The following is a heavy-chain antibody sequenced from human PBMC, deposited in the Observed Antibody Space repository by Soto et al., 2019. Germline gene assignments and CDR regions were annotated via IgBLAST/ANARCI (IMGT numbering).Heavy chain of an antibody. CDR3: ATMWSGYNSH. CDR2: INHSGST. Sequence: ETLSLTCAVYGGSFSGYYWSWIRQPPGKGLEWIGEINHSGSTNYNPSLKSRVTISVDRSKNQFSLKLSSVTAADTAIYYCATMWSGYNSHWGQGTLVTVSS. V-gene: IGHV4-34*01. D-gene: IGHD6-25*01. J-gene: IGHJ4*02. CDR1: GGSFSGYY.